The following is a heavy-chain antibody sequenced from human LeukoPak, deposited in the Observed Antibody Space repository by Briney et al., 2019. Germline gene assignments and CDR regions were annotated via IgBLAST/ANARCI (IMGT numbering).Heavy chain of an antibody. J-gene: IGHJ4*02. CDR3: AKDPYYDSSGYYRPHFDY. Sequence: HAGGSLRLSCAASGFTFSSYGMSWVRQAPGKGLEWVSAISGSGGSTYYADSVKGRFTISRDNSKNTLYLQMNSLRAEDTAVYYCAKDPYYDSSGYYRPHFDYWGQGTLVTVSS. CDR1: GFTFSSYG. V-gene: IGHV3-23*01. D-gene: IGHD3-22*01. CDR2: ISGSGGST.